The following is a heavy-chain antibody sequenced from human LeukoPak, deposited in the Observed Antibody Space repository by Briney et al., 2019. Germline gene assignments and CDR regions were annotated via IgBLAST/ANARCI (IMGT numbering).Heavy chain of an antibody. Sequence: GGSLRLSCASSGFTFSSYAMSWVRQAPGKGLEWVSTISGSGDNIYYADSVKGRFTISRDISKNTLYLQMNSLRAEDTAVYYCARGGLHCFDYWGQGTLVTVSS. CDR3: ARGGLHCFDY. V-gene: IGHV3-23*01. CDR1: GFTFSSYA. J-gene: IGHJ4*02. CDR2: ISGSGDNI.